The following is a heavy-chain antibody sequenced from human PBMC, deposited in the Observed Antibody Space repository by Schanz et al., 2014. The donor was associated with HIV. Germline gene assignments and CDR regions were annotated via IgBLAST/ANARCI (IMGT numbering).Heavy chain of an antibody. CDR1: GYTFSSYG. Sequence: QVQLVQSGAEVKKPGASVKVSCKASGYTFSSYGISWVRQAPGQGLEWMGWISAHNGDTNYAQKFQGRITLTTDSPTNTAYLELRSLTSDDTAVYYCAREYSTWDRHFDYWGQGTLVTVSP. CDR2: ISAHNGDT. V-gene: IGHV1-18*04. CDR3: AREYSTWDRHFDY. J-gene: IGHJ4*02. D-gene: IGHD5-18*01.